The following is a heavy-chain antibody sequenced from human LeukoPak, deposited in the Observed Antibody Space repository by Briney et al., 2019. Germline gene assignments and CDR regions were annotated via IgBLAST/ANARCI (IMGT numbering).Heavy chain of an antibody. CDR1: GFTFSSYA. Sequence: PGESLRLSCAASGFTFSSYAMSWVRHAPGKGLEWVSAISGSGGSTYYADSVKGRFTISRDNSKNTPYLQMNSLRAEDTAVYYCAKDPRGYSYGYYFDYWGQGTLVTVSS. V-gene: IGHV3-23*01. CDR3: AKDPRGYSYGYYFDY. D-gene: IGHD5-18*01. CDR2: ISGSGGST. J-gene: IGHJ4*02.